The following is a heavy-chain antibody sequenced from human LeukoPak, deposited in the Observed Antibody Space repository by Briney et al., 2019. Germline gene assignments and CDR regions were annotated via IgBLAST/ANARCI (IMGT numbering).Heavy chain of an antibody. CDR1: GFIFSSYA. CDR3: AKDRSYTNDICHGDFDY. CDR2: ISGSGAST. D-gene: IGHD2-8*01. V-gene: IGHV3-23*01. Sequence: PGGSVRLSCAASGFIFSSYAMSYVRQAPGKGLEWVSTISGSGASTYYADSVKGRFAISRNNSKNTLYLQMNSLRAEDTAVYYCAKDRSYTNDICHGDFDYWGQGTLVTVSS. J-gene: IGHJ4*02.